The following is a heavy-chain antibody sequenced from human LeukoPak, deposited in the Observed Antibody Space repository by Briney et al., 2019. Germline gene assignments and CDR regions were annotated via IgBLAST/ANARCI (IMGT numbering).Heavy chain of an antibody. J-gene: IGHJ6*03. CDR3: ARDESSSLWYYYMDV. Sequence: SVKVSCKASGGTFSSYAICWVRQAPGQGLEWMGGIIPIFGTANYAQKFQGRVTITADESTSTAYMELSSLRSEDTAVYYCARDESSSLWYYYMDVWGKGTTVTVSS. CDR1: GGTFSSYA. CDR2: IIPIFGTA. V-gene: IGHV1-69*13. D-gene: IGHD6-6*01.